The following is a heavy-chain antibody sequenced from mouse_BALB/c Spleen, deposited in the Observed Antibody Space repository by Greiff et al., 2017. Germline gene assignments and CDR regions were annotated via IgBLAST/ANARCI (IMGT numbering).Heavy chain of an antibody. CDR2: INPSTGYT. CDR1: GYTFTSYW. J-gene: IGHJ4*01. D-gene: IGHD4-1*01. V-gene: IGHV1-7*01. CDR3: ARTGTDAMDY. Sequence: LVESGAELAKPGASVKMSCKASGYTFTSYWMHWVKQRPGQGLEWIGYINPSTGYTEYNQKFKDKATLTADKSSSTAYMQLSSLTSEDSAVYYCARTGTDAMDYWGQGTSVTVSS.